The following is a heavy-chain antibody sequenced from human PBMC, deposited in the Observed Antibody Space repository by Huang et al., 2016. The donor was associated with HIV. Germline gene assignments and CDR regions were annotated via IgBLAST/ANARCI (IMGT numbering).Heavy chain of an antibody. J-gene: IGHJ4*02. CDR2: TYRNRS. Sequence: QVQLQESGPRLVKSSGTLSLTCTVSGASMNLYYWTWVRQSPGKGVKWIGFTYRNRSDYNPPLRSRVSISEDASNSQFALQLISVTTADTAVYFGTRAFPSGALDLWGPGILVSVSS. V-gene: IGHV4-59*12. CDR1: GASMNLYY. CDR3: TRAFPSGALDL.